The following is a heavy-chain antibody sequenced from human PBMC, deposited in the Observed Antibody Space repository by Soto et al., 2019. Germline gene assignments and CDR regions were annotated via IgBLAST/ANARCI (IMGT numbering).Heavy chain of an antibody. J-gene: IGHJ4*02. D-gene: IGHD3-3*01. V-gene: IGHV3-53*01. CDR2: MYRGGST. Sequence: EVQLVESGGGLIQPGGSLRRSCAASGFIVSDNYMTCVRQAPGKGLQLVSVMYRGGSTYYADSVKGRFTTSRDNSKNTLYRQMNSLGAEDTAVYYCARGRWYDSWSGYYTAYYFDYWGQGTLVTVSS. CDR3: ARGRWYDSWSGYYTAYYFDY. CDR1: GFIVSDNY.